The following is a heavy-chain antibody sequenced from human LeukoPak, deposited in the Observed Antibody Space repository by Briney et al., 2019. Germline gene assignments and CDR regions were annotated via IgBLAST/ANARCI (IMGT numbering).Heavy chain of an antibody. J-gene: IGHJ4*02. Sequence: ASVKVSCKASGYTFTGYYMHWVRQAPGQGLEWMGWINPNSGGTNYAQKFQGRVTMTRDTSISTAYMELSRLRPDDTAVYYCARGAYDSSGYLFDYWGQGTLVTVSS. CDR3: ARGAYDSSGYLFDY. D-gene: IGHD3-22*01. CDR2: INPNSGGT. V-gene: IGHV1-2*02. CDR1: GYTFTGYY.